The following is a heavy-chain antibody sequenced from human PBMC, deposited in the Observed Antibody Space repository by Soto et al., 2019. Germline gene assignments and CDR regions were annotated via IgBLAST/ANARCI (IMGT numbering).Heavy chain of an antibody. Sequence: QVQLVQSGAEVKKPGSLVKVSCEASGGTFSRYSISWVRQAPGHGLEWIGRIIPIFGIASYAQKFQGRVTITADESTSTAYMELSSLRSDDTAVYYCAREDRDRETGLVPAAIDGMDVW. D-gene: IGHD2-2*01. CDR2: IIPIFGIA. CDR1: GGTFSRYS. CDR3: AREDRDRETGLVPAAIDGMDV. J-gene: IGHJ6*01. V-gene: IGHV1-69*08.